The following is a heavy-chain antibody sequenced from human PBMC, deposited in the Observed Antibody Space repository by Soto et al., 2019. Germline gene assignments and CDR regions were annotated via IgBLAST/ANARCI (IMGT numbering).Heavy chain of an antibody. J-gene: IGHJ5*02. CDR3: ARGAGGDWFDP. CDR1: GFTVSSNY. V-gene: IGHV3-66*01. Sequence: EVQLVESGGGLVQPGGSLRLSCAASGFTVSSNYMSWVRQAPGKGLEWVSVIYSGGSTYYGDSVKGRFTISRDNSKNTLYVQMNSLRAEDTAVYYCARGAGGDWFDPWGQGTLVTVSS. CDR2: IYSGGST. D-gene: IGHD3-16*01.